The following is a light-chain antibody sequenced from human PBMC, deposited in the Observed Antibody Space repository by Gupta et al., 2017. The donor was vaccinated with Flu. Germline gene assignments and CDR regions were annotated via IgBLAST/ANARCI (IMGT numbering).Light chain of an antibody. CDR1: QDIRNY. CDR2: DAS. Sequence: DVHMTQSPSSLSASVGDRVTITCRASQDIRNYLNWYQHKPGRAPKLLIYDASNWEAGVPSRFSGSGCGTDFTLTISSRQPEDFAAYFCQQFDSLPPYSFGQGTKVEI. V-gene: IGKV1-33*01. CDR3: QQFDSLPPYS. J-gene: IGKJ2*03.